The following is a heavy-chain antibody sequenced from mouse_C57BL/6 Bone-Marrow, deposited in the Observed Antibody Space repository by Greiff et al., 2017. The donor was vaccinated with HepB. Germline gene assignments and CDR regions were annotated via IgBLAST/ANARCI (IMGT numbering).Heavy chain of an antibody. V-gene: IGHV5-17*01. D-gene: IGHD1-1*01. CDR2: ISSGSSTI. CDR1: GFTFSDYG. Sequence: EVHLVESGGGLVKPGGSLKLSCAASGFTFSDYGMHWVRQAPEKGLEWVAYISSGSSTIYYADTVKGRFTISRDNAKNTLFLQMTSLRSEDTAMYYCARRITTGFAYWGQGTLVTVSA. CDR3: ARRITTGFAY. J-gene: IGHJ3*01.